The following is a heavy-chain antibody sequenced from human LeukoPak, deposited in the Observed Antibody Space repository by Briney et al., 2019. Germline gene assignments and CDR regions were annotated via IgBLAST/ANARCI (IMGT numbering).Heavy chain of an antibody. J-gene: IGHJ4*02. CDR1: GFTFSSYS. V-gene: IGHV3-21*01. D-gene: IGHD3-10*01. Sequence: GGSLRLSCAASGFTFSSYSMNWVRQAPGKGLEWVSSISSSSSYIYYADSVKGRFTISRDNSKNTLYLQMNSLRAEDTAVYYCAKEVYYGSGSFDYWGQGTLVTVSS. CDR2: ISSSSSYI. CDR3: AKEVYYGSGSFDY.